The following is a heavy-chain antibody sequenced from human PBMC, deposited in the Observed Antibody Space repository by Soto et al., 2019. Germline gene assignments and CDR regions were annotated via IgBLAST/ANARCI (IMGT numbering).Heavy chain of an antibody. Sequence: EVQLVESGGGLVQPGRSLRLSCAASGFTFDDYAMHWVRQAPGKGLEWVSGISWNGADIGYADSVKGRFTISRDSAKNSVYLQMNSLRAEDTALYYCAKDRYGSSSFPVYGMDVWGQGTTATVSS. CDR2: ISWNGADI. J-gene: IGHJ6*02. V-gene: IGHV3-9*01. CDR1: GFTFDDYA. D-gene: IGHD6-6*01. CDR3: AKDRYGSSSFPVYGMDV.